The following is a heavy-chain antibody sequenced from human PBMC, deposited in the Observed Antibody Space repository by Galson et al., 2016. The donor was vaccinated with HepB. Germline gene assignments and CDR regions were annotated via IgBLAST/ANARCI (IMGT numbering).Heavy chain of an antibody. CDR2: ISYDGSNK. J-gene: IGHJ5*02. Sequence: SLRLSCAASGFTFSSYPMHWVRQAPGKGLEWVAVISYDGSNKYYADSVKGRVTISRDKSKNTLFLQMNSLRAEDTAVYYCARDLREPGYISSWQTGDFDPWGQGTLVTVSS. CDR1: GFTFSSYP. CDR3: ARDLREPGYISSWQTGDFDP. D-gene: IGHD6-13*01. V-gene: IGHV3-30*04.